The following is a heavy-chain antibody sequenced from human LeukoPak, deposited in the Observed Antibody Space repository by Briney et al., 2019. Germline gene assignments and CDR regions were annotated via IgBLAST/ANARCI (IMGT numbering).Heavy chain of an antibody. CDR1: GFTFSSYS. Sequence: GGSLRLSCAASGFTFSSYSMNWVRQAAGKGLEWGSSISSSSSSYISYADSLKGRFTISRDNAKNSLYLQMNSLRAEDTAVYYCARVSNSGWGSRFDPWGQGTLVTVSS. D-gene: IGHD6-19*01. J-gene: IGHJ5*02. CDR3: ARVSNSGWGSRFDP. V-gene: IGHV3-21*01. CDR2: ISSSSSSYI.